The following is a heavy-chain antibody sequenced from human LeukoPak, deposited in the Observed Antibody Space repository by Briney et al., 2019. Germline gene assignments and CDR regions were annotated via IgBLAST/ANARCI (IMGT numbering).Heavy chain of an antibody. Sequence: GGSLRLSCAASGFTFSSYSMNWVRQAPGKGLEWVSSISGSSSYIYYADSVKGRFTISRDNARNSLFLQMNSLRAEETAVYYCARPHFDYWGQGTLVTVSS. CDR1: GFTFSSYS. V-gene: IGHV3-21*01. J-gene: IGHJ4*02. CDR3: ARPHFDY. CDR2: ISGSSSYI.